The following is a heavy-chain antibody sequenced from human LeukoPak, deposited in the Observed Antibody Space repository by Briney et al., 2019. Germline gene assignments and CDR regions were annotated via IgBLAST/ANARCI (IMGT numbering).Heavy chain of an antibody. J-gene: IGHJ4*02. CDR3: ARARLGARMGXXDY. V-gene: IGHV4-59*01. CDR2: IYYSGST. CDR1: GGSISSYY. D-gene: IGHD3-16*01. Sequence: SETLSLTCTVSGGSISSYYWSWIRQPPGKGLEWIGYIYYSGSTNYNPSLKSRVTISVDTSKNQFSLKLSSVTAADTAVYYCARARLGARMGXXDYWGQGTLVTVSS.